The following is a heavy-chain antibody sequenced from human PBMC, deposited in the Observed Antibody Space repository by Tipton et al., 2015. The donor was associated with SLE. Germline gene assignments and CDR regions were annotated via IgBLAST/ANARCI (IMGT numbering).Heavy chain of an antibody. V-gene: IGHV4-59*01. D-gene: IGHD3-10*01. CDR3: ARDTYYYGSGNYYTDVFDI. CDR1: GGSISSNF. J-gene: IGHJ3*02. CDR2: MYYTGST. Sequence: TLSLTCTVSGGSISSNFWSWIRQPPGKGLEWVGHMYYTGSTNYNPSLNSRVTISVDTSKNQFSPKLSSVTAADTAVYYCARDTYYYGSGNYYTDVFDIWGQGAMVTVSS.